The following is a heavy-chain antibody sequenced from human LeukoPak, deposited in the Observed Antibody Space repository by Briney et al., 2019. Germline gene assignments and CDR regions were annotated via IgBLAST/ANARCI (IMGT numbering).Heavy chain of an antibody. CDR2: MNPNSGNT. Sequence: ASVKVSCKASGYTFTSYDINWVRQATGQGLEWMGWMNPNSGNTGYAQKFQGRVTITRNTSISTAYMELSSLRSEDTAVYYCVRPSQVDTGGYLDYWGQGALVTVSS. CDR1: GYTFTSYD. CDR3: VRPSQVDTGGYLDY. D-gene: IGHD2-8*02. V-gene: IGHV1-8*03. J-gene: IGHJ4*02.